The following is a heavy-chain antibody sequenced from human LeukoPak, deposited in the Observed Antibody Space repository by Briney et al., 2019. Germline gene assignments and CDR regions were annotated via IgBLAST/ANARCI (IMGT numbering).Heavy chain of an antibody. Sequence: SETLSLTCTVSGYSISSGYYWGWIRQPPGKGLEWIGTMYYSGNTDYNPSLKSRVTISVDTSKNQFSLKLNSVTAADTAVYYCALPYFGAGVDAFDIWGQGSMVAVSS. CDR3: ALPYFGAGVDAFDI. J-gene: IGHJ3*02. D-gene: IGHD3-10*01. V-gene: IGHV4-38-2*02. CDR1: GYSISSGYY. CDR2: MYYSGNT.